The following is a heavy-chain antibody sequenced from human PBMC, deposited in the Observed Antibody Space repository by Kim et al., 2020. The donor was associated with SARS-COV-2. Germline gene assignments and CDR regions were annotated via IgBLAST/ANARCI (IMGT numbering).Heavy chain of an antibody. CDR2: FDPEDGET. J-gene: IGHJ4*02. CDR3: AIQHYYDSSGYRYFDY. Sequence: ASVKVSCKVSGYTLTELSMHWVRQAPGKGLEWMGGFDPEDGETIYAQKFQGRVTMTEDTSTDTAYMELSSLRAEDTAVYYCAIQHYYDSSGYRYFDYWGQGTLVTVSS. V-gene: IGHV1-24*01. CDR1: GYTLTELS. D-gene: IGHD3-22*01.